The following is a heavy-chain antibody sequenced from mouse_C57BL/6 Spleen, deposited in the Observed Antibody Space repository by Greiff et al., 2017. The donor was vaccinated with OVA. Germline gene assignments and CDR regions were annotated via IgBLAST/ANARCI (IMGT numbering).Heavy chain of an antibody. D-gene: IGHD2-5*01. CDR2: IRLKSANYAT. J-gene: IGHJ1*03. V-gene: IGHV6-3*01. Sequence: EVMLVESGGGLVQPGGPMKLSCVASGFTFSNYWMNWVRQSPEKGLEWVAQIRLKSANYATHYAESVKGRFTISRDDSKSSVYLQMNNLRAEDTGIYYCTPLSKYFDVWGTGTTVTVSS. CDR3: TPLSKYFDV. CDR1: GFTFSNYW.